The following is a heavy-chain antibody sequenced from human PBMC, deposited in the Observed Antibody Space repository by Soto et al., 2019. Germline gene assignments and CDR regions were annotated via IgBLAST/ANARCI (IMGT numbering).Heavy chain of an antibody. D-gene: IGHD3-10*01. CDR2: IFPRDSDT. V-gene: IGHV5-51*01. CDR1: GYDFSIFW. CDR3: ARFEDYSVPFDR. Sequence: PGESLKISCKGSGYDFSIFWIGWVRQMPGKGLEWMGIIFPRDSDTRYSTSFQGQVTISADKSLNTAYLQWSSLEASDTAIYDCARFEDYSVPFDRWGQGTLVTVSS. J-gene: IGHJ4*02.